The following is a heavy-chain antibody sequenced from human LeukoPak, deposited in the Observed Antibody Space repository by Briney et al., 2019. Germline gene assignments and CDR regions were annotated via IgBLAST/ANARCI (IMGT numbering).Heavy chain of an antibody. V-gene: IGHV3-33*01. Sequence: PGGSLRLSCAASGFTFSSDGMHWVRQAPGKGLEWVAVIWYDGSNKYYADSVKGRFTISRDNSKNTLYLQMNSLRAEDTAVYYCARDIAVSSSLDYWGQGTLVTVSS. CDR3: ARDIAVSSSLDY. CDR1: GFTFSSDG. D-gene: IGHD6-6*01. J-gene: IGHJ4*02. CDR2: IWYDGSNK.